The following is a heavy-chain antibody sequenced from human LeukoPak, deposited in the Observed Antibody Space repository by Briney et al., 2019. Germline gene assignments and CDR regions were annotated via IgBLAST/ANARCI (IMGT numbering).Heavy chain of an antibody. V-gene: IGHV3-21*06. CDR3: ARIFLTYSGYDLNFFDS. Sequence: GGSLRPSCAASGFTFSNYSMTWVRQGPGKGLEWVSSITSLGTHKYYTDSLKGRFTISRDNANNSLYLQMNSLRGEDTAVYYCARIFLTYSGYDLNFFDSWGQGTLVTVSS. J-gene: IGHJ4*02. CDR1: GFTFSNYS. D-gene: IGHD5-12*01. CDR2: ITSLGTHK.